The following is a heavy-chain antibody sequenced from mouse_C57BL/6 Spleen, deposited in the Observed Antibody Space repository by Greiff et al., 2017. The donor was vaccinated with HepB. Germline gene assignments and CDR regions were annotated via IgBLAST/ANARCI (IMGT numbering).Heavy chain of an antibody. D-gene: IGHD4-1*01. V-gene: IGHV1-55*01. J-gene: IGHJ1*03. CDR3: ARCPNWDWYFDV. CDR1: GYTFTSYW. CDR2: IYPGSGST. Sequence: QVQLQQPGAELVKPGASVKMSCKASGYTFTSYWITWVKQRPGQGLEWIGDIYPGSGSTNYNEKFKSKATLTVDTSSSTAYMQLSSLTSEDSAVYYCARCPNWDWYFDVWGTGTTVTVSS.